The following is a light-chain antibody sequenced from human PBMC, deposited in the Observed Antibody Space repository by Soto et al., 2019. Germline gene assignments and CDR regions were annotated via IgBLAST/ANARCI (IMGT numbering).Light chain of an antibody. V-gene: IGLV2-14*03. J-gene: IGLJ2*01. CDR1: SSDVGGYNS. CDR2: DVS. CDR3: TSYTSSSTLEV. Sequence: QSVLTQPASVSGSPGQSITISCTGASSDVGGYNSVSWYQHHPGKAPKLMIYDVSNRPSGVSNRFSGSKSGNTASLTISGHQAEDEADYYCTSYTSSSTLEVFGGGTKLTVL.